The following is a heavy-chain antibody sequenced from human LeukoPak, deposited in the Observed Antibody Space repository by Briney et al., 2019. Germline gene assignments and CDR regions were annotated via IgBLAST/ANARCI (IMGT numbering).Heavy chain of an antibody. D-gene: IGHD6-13*01. V-gene: IGHV3-30*18. CDR1: GFTFSSYG. J-gene: IGHJ5*02. Sequence: GRSLRLSCSASGFTFSSYGMHWVRQAPGKGLEWVAVISYDGSNKYYADPVKGRFTISRDNSKNTLYLQMNSLRAEDTAVYYCAKDLWGFSSSAAWFDPWGQGTLVTVSS. CDR3: AKDLWGFSSSAAWFDP. CDR2: ISYDGSNK.